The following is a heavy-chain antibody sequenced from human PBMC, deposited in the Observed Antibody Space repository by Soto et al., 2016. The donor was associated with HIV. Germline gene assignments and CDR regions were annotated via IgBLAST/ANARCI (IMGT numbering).Heavy chain of an antibody. CDR2: ISSSGTTV. J-gene: IGHJ3*02. CDR3: ARGGYCLDGTCQLDEVFDI. D-gene: IGHD2-15*01. CDR1: GFTFNKYS. Sequence: EVQLVESGGGFKQPGGSLRLSCAASGFTFNKYSMDWVRQAPGKGLEWVSFISSSGTTVFYADSVKGRFTISRDNAKNSTVSANERPESRGHGCLYCARGGYCLDGTCQLDEVFDIWGQGTTVSVSS. V-gene: IGHV3-48*04.